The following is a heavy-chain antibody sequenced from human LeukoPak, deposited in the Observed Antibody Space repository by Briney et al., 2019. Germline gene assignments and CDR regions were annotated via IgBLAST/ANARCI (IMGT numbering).Heavy chain of an antibody. Sequence: GGSLRLSCAASGFTFSSYWMSWVRQAPGKGLEWVANIKQDGSEKYYVDSVKGRFTISRDNAKNSLYLQMNSLRAEDTAVYYCARGNHIGYYYYMDVWGKGTTVTVSS. CDR3: ARGNHIGYYYYMDV. V-gene: IGHV3-7*03. CDR2: IKQDGSEK. J-gene: IGHJ6*03. CDR1: GFTFSSYW.